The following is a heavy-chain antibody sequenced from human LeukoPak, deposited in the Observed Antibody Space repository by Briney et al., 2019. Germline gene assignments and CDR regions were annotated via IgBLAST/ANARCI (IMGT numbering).Heavy chain of an antibody. J-gene: IGHJ4*02. CDR1: GGSISSSSYY. Sequence: SETLSLTCTVSGGSISSSSYYWGWIRQPPGKGLEWIGSIYYSGSTYYNPSLKSRVTISVDTSKNQFSLKLSSVTAADTAVYYCAIKDYDFWSGYTLGDYWGQGTLVTVSS. D-gene: IGHD3-3*01. V-gene: IGHV4-39*01. CDR2: IYYSGST. CDR3: AIKDYDFWSGYTLGDY.